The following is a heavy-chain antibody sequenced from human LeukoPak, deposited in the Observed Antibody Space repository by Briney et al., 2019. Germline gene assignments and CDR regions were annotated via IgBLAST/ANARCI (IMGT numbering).Heavy chain of an antibody. CDR1: GFTFSDYG. V-gene: IGHV3-30*02. CDR3: AKGLKTAVGPYMGYHYYMDV. Sequence: PGGSLRLSCASSGFTFSDYGMHWVRQAPGKGLEWVAFIRYDGYEKYYADSVKGRFTISRDNSKNTLYVQMNSLRGEDTAVYYCAKGLKTAVGPYMGYHYYMDVWGKGTTVTVSS. CDR2: IRYDGYEK. J-gene: IGHJ6*03. D-gene: IGHD5-18*01.